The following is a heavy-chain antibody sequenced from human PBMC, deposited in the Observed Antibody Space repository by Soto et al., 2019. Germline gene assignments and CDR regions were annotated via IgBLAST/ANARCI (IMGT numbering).Heavy chain of an antibody. CDR3: ASSYSSPDNYYYYYGMDV. V-gene: IGHV5-51*01. D-gene: IGHD6-13*01. CDR2: IYPGDSDT. Sequence: GESLKISCKGSGYSFTSYWIGWVRQMPGKGLEWMGIIYPGDSDTRYSPSFQGQVTISADKSISTAYLQWSSLKASDTAMYYCASSYSSPDNYYYYYGMDVWGQGXTVTVS. CDR1: GYSFTSYW. J-gene: IGHJ6*02.